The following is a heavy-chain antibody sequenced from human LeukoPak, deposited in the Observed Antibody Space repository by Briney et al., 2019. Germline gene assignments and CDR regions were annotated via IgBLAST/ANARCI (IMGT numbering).Heavy chain of an antibody. CDR3: AKDSATYYDILTGYSHAFDI. V-gene: IGHV3-23*01. CDR2: ISGSVGST. D-gene: IGHD3-9*01. Sequence: GGSLRLSCAASGFTFSSYGMSLVRQAPGKGLEWVSAISGSVGSTYYADSVKGRFTISRDNSKNTLYLQMNSLRAEDTAVYYCAKDSATYYDILTGYSHAFDIWGQGTMVTVSS. J-gene: IGHJ3*02. CDR1: GFTFSSYG.